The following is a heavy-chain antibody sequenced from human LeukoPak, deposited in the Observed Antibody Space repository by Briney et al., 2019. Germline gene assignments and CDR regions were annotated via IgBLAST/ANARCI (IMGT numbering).Heavy chain of an antibody. J-gene: IGHJ3*02. D-gene: IGHD6-6*01. Sequence: GASVKVSCKASGYTFTSYYMHWVRQAPGQGLEWMGIINPSGGSTSYAQKSQGRVTMTRDTSTSTVYMELSSLRSEDTAVYYCARDGDRGSSSEDAFDIWGQGTMVTVSS. V-gene: IGHV1-46*01. CDR2: INPSGGST. CDR3: ARDGDRGSSSEDAFDI. CDR1: GYTFTSYY.